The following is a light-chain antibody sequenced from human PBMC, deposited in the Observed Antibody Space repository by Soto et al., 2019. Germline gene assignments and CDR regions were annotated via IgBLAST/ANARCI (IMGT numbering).Light chain of an antibody. Sequence: IGMTQSPATLSVSPGERATLSCRASQSVSSNLAWYQQKPGQPPRLLIYGASTRATGIPARFIGSGSGTEFTLTISSLQSEDFAVYYCQHYNNWPPWTFGQGTKV. CDR3: QHYNNWPPWT. V-gene: IGKV3-15*01. J-gene: IGKJ1*01. CDR1: QSVSSN. CDR2: GAS.